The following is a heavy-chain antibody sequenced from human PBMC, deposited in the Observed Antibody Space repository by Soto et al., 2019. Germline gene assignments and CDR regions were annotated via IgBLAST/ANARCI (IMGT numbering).Heavy chain of an antibody. Sequence: EVQLLGSGGGLVQPGGSLRLSCAASGFTFSSYAMSWVRQDPGKGLEWVSAISGSGGSTYYADSVKGRFTISRDNSKNTLYLQMNSLRAEDTAVYYCAKDGRRDCSSTSCQFYYYYGMDVWGQGTTVTVSS. CDR2: ISGSGGST. CDR1: GFTFSSYA. J-gene: IGHJ6*02. D-gene: IGHD2-2*01. CDR3: AKDGRRDCSSTSCQFYYYYGMDV. V-gene: IGHV3-23*01.